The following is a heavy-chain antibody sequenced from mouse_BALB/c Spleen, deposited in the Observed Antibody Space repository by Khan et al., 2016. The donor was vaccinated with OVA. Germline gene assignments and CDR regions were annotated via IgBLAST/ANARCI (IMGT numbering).Heavy chain of an antibody. V-gene: IGHV1-54*01. CDR2: INPGSDDT. J-gene: IGHJ1*02. Sequence: QVRLQQSGAELVRPGTSVKVSCKASGYALSNYLIEWVKQRPGQGLEWIGVINPGSDDTNYNEKFKGKATLTADKSSSTAYMQLTSLTSDDSAVYFCARYDGYDEGYFDVWGAGTTVTVSP. D-gene: IGHD2-3*01. CDR1: GYALSNYL. CDR3: ARYDGYDEGYFDV.